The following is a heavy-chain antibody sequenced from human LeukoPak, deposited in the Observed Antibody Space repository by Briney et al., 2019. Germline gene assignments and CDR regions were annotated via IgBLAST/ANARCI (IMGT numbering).Heavy chain of an antibody. J-gene: IGHJ6*03. CDR3: AKSPADYYGSGSRYYYYMDV. D-gene: IGHD3-10*01. Sequence: GGSLRLSCAASGITFSSYGMSWVRQAPGKGLEWVSSISSTGGTTYYADSVKGRFTISRDNSKNTLYLQMNSLRAEDTAVYYCAKSPADYYGSGSRYYYYMDVWGKGTTVTISS. V-gene: IGHV3-23*01. CDR1: GITFSSYG. CDR2: ISSTGGTT.